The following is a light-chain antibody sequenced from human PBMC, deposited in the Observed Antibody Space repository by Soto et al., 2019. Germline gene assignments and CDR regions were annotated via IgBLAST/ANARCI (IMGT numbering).Light chain of an antibody. CDR2: GAS. CDR1: QSVSSSY. CDR3: QQYGSSR. Sequence: EIVMTQSPGTLSLSPGERATLSCRASQSVSSSYLAWYQQKPGQAPRLLIYGASSRATGIPDRFSGSASGTDFTLTISRLEPEDFAVYYCQQYGSSRFGGGTKVDIK. J-gene: IGKJ4*01. V-gene: IGKV3-20*01.